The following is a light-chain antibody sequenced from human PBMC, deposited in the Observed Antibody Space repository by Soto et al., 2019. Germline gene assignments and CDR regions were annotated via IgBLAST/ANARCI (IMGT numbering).Light chain of an antibody. CDR3: QQSYSSPTWT. CDR2: AAS. V-gene: IGKV1-39*01. Sequence: DIQMTQSPSSLSASVGERVTITCRASRSITTYLNWYQQKPGKAPKLLIYAASSLQSGVPSRFSGSGSGTDFTLTISSLQPEDCATYYCQQSYSSPTWTVGQGTKVDIK. CDR1: RSITTY. J-gene: IGKJ1*01.